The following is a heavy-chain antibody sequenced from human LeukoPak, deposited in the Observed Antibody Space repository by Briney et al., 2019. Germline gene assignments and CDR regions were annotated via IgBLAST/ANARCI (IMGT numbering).Heavy chain of an antibody. CDR1: GFTFSNYA. V-gene: IGHV3-23*01. Sequence: PGGSLRLSCAASGFTFSNYAMSWVRQAPGKGLEWVSAISGSDGRTYYADSVKGRFTISRDNSKNTLYLQMSSLRAEDTAVYYRAKDPRPFDAFDIWGQGTMVTVSS. J-gene: IGHJ3*02. CDR2: ISGSDGRT. CDR3: AKDPRPFDAFDI.